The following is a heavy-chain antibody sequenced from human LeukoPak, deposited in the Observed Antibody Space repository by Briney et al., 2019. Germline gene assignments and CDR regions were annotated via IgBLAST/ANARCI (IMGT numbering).Heavy chain of an antibody. J-gene: IGHJ4*02. CDR1: GFTFSSYW. Sequence: GGSLRLSCAASGFTFSSYWMHWVRQAPGKGPVWVSRIKSDGSSTDYADSVKGRFTISRDNAKNTLYLQMNSLRAEDTAVYYCTGVSYCGGDCYHDYWGQETLVTVSS. CDR2: IKSDGSST. D-gene: IGHD2-21*02. CDR3: TGVSYCGGDCYHDY. V-gene: IGHV3-74*01.